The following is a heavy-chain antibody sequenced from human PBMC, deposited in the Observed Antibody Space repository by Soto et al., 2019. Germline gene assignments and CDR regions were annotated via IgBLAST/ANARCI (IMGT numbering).Heavy chain of an antibody. CDR3: ARPPRY. V-gene: IGHV4-31*03. CDR1: VGSISSGGYY. J-gene: IGHJ4*02. Sequence: QVQLQESGPGLVKPSQTLSLTCTVSVGSISSGGYYWSWLRQHPGKGLEWIGYIYYSGGTYANPSLKSRVTISVDTSKNQFSLKLSSVTAAYTAVYYCARPPRYWGQGTLVTVSS. CDR2: IYYSGGT.